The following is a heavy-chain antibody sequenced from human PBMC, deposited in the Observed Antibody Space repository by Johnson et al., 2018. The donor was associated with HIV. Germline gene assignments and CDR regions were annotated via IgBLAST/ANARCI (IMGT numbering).Heavy chain of an antibody. V-gene: IGHV3-11*01. D-gene: IGHD2-2*01. CDR1: GFTFSDYY. CDR3: ARGIQPDAFDI. CDR2: ISSSGTIV. J-gene: IGHJ3*02. Sequence: QVQLVESGGGLVKPGGSLRLSCAASGFTFSDYYMSWIRQAPGKGLEWVSYISSSGTIVYYADSVKGRFTISRDNSKNTLYVQMNSLRAEDTAVYYCARGIQPDAFDIWGQGTMVTVSS.